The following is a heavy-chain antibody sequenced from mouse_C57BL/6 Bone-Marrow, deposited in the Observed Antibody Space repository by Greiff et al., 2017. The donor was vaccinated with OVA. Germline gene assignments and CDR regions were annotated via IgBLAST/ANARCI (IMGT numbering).Heavy chain of an antibody. Sequence: DVKLVESGAELVRPGASVKLSCTASGFNIKDDYMHWVKQRPEQGLEWIGWIDPENGDTEYASKFQGKATITADTSSNTAYLQLSSLTSEDTAVYYCTKGGSSYDYWGQGTTLTVSS. CDR3: TKGGSSYDY. J-gene: IGHJ2*01. CDR2: IDPENGDT. V-gene: IGHV14-4*01. CDR1: GFNIKDDY. D-gene: IGHD1-1*01.